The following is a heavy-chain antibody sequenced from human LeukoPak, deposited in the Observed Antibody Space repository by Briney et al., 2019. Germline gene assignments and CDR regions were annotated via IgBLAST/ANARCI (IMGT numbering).Heavy chain of an antibody. CDR3: VRDGGVDRLGVAVTDGFDP. CDR1: GCTFNTYS. D-gene: IGHD6-19*01. J-gene: IGHJ5*02. V-gene: IGHV3-21*06. Sequence: GGSLRLSCAASGCTFNTYSMNWVRQAPGRGLEWVSSISSWHYFNYYADSVKGRFTISRDNAKNEVYLQMNSLRVEDTAVYYCVRDGGVDRLGVAVTDGFDPWGQGTLVTVSS. CDR2: ISSWHYFN.